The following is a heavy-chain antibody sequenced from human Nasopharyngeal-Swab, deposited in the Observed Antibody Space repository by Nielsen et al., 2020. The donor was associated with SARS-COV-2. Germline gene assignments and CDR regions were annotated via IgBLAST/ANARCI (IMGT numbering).Heavy chain of an antibody. V-gene: IGHV4-59*08. Sequence: LRLSCTVSGGSISSYYWSWIRQPPGKGLEWFGYIYYSGSTNYNPSLKSRVTISVDTSKNQFSLKLSSVTAADTAVYYCARHDWAYYDILTGYVVNAFDIWGQGTMVTVSS. CDR3: ARHDWAYYDILTGYVVNAFDI. D-gene: IGHD3-9*01. J-gene: IGHJ3*02. CDR2: IYYSGST. CDR1: GGSISSYY.